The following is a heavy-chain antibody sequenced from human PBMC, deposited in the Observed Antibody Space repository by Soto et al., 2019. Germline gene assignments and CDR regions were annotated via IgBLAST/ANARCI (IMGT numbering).Heavy chain of an antibody. CDR2: IIPILGIA. CDR3: ASSPSGYCSGGSCHVYFDY. V-gene: IGHV1-69*02. J-gene: IGHJ4*02. D-gene: IGHD2-15*01. Sequence: ASVKVSCKASGGTFSSYTISWVRQAPGQGLEWMGRIIPILGIANYAQKFQGRVTITTDKSTSTAYMEQSSLRSEDTAVYYCASSPSGYCSGGSCHVYFDYWGQGTLVTVSS. CDR1: GGTFSSYT.